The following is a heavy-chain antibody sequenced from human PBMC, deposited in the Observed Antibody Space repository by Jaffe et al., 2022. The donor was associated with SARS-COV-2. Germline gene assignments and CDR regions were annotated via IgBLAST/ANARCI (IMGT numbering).Heavy chain of an antibody. Sequence: QLQLQESGPGLVKPSETLSLTCTVSGGSISSSSYYWGWIRQPPGKGLEWIGSIYYSGSTYYNPSLKSRVTISVDTSKNQFSLKLSSVTAADTAVYYCARHLAPNVPAAYPSYYYYGMDVWGQGTTVTVSS. J-gene: IGHJ6*02. CDR3: ARHLAPNVPAAYPSYYYYGMDV. CDR2: IYYSGST. CDR1: GGSISSSSYY. D-gene: IGHD2-2*01. V-gene: IGHV4-39*01.